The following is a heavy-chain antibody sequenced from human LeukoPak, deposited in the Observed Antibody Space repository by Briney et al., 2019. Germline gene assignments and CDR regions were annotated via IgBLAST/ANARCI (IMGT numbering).Heavy chain of an antibody. Sequence: GGSLRLSCVASGFTFSRSTMDWVRRAPGKGLEWVSSISGTSGYIYYADSVKGRFTISRDNTKNSLYLQLNSLRVEDTAVYYCAKDLYRRQHLGLFDSWGQGTLVTGSS. CDR2: ISGTSGYI. CDR3: AKDLYRRQHLGLFDS. CDR1: GFTFSRST. D-gene: IGHD6-13*01. V-gene: IGHV3-21*01. J-gene: IGHJ4*02.